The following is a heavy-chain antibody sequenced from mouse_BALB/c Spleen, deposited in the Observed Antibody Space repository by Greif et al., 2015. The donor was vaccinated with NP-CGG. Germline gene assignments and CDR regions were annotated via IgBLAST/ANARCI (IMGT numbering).Heavy chain of an antibody. CDR3: TRCPLPGLGYFDY. D-gene: IGHD3-1*01. CDR2: IYPGNSDT. J-gene: IGHJ2*01. Sequence: EVQLQQSGTVLARPGASVKMSCKASGYTFTSYWMHWVKQRPGQGLEWIGAIYPGNSDTSYNQKFKGKAKLTAVTSTSTAYMELSSLTNEDSAVYYCTRCPLPGLGYFDYWGQGTTLTASS. V-gene: IGHV1-5*01. CDR1: GYTFTSYW.